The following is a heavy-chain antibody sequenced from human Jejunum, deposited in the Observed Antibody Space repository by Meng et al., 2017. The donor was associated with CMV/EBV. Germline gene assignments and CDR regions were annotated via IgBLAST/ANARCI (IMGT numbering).Heavy chain of an antibody. CDR2: IYYSGNT. V-gene: IGHV4-39*07. J-gene: IGHJ4*02. CDR3: ASERSYYDSSGYYWDY. CDR1: VGSSSSSRYY. D-gene: IGHD3-22*01. Sequence: QLQLQESGPGLVKPWETLSLICTVSVGSSSSSRYYWGWIRQPPGKGLEWIGSIYYSGNTYYNPSLKSRVTISVDTSKNQFSLKLNSVTAADTAVYYCASERSYYDSSGYYWDYWGQGTLVTVSS.